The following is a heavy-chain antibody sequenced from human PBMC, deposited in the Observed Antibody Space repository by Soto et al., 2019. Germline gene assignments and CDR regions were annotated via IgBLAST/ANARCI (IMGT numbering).Heavy chain of an antibody. Sequence: SETLSLTCTVSGGSINSAGRSWGWVRQSPGKGREWIGYNYHSGSSYYNPSLQSRVTISVDRAKAQFYLTLTSVTAADTAVYFCARARYYDGCFDRWGLGTPVTVSS. V-gene: IGHV4-30-2*06. CDR1: GGSINSAGRS. J-gene: IGHJ4*02. CDR3: ARARYYDGCFDR. D-gene: IGHD3-10*01. CDR2: NYHSGSS.